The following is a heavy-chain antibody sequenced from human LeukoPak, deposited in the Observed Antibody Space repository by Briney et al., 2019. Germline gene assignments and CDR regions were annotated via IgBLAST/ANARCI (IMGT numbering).Heavy chain of an antibody. J-gene: IGHJ4*02. V-gene: IGHV3-64*01. CDR3: ARDSLMGGFDY. D-gene: IGHD1-26*01. Sequence: GGSLRLSCAASGFTFSSYAMHWVRQAPGKGLEYVSAISSNGGSTYYANSVKGRFTISRDNSKNTLYLQMGSLRAEDMAVYYCARDSLMGGFDYWGQGTLVTVSS. CDR1: GFTFSSYA. CDR2: ISSNGGST.